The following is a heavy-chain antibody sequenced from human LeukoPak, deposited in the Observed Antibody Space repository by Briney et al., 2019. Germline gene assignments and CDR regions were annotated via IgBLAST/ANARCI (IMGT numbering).Heavy chain of an antibody. D-gene: IGHD5-18*01. Sequence: GSLRLSCAASGFPFSSYWMSWVRQAPGKGLEWVANIKQDGSEKYYVDSVKGRFTISRDNAKNSLYLQMNSLRAEDTAVYYCARWIQLWSYDWYYFDYWGQGTLVTVSS. CDR2: IKQDGSEK. V-gene: IGHV3-7*01. CDR1: GFPFSSYW. J-gene: IGHJ4*02. CDR3: ARWIQLWSYDWYYFDY.